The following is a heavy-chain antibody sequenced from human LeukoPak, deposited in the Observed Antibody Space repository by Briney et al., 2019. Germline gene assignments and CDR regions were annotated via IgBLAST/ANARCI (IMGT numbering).Heavy chain of an antibody. CDR3: ARDRGTAGLDY. CDR1: GFTFNVYS. J-gene: IGHJ4*02. V-gene: IGHV3-48*04. Sequence: GGSLRLSCAASGFTFNVYSVNWVRQAPGKGLEWVSYISGTGSTIYYAASVKGRFTISRDNAKNSLHLQMNSLRVEDTAVYYCARDRGTAGLDYWGQGTLVTVSS. D-gene: IGHD2-21*02. CDR2: ISGTGSTI.